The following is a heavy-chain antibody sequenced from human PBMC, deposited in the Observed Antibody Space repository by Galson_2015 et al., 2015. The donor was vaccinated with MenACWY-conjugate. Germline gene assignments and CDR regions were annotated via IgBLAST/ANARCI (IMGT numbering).Heavy chain of an antibody. CDR2: INPEGSRG. CDR3: AARTADDNY. J-gene: IGHJ4*02. D-gene: IGHD2-21*02. CDR1: GFTFDDHG. V-gene: IGHV3-7*01. Sequence: SLRLSCAGSGFTFDDHGMYWVRQAPGSGLEWVANINPEGSRGTYVDSVKGRFTISRDNAENSVYLEMNSLRPEDTAVFYCAARTADDNYWAQGTLVTVSS.